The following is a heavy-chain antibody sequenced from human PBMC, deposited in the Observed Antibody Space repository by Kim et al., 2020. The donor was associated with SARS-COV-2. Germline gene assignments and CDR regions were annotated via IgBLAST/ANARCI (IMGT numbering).Heavy chain of an antibody. V-gene: IGHV3-30*18. D-gene: IGHD6-13*01. CDR2: ISYDGSNK. J-gene: IGHJ6*02. Sequence: GGSLRLSCAASGFTFSSYGMHWVRQAPGKGLEWVAVISYDGSNKYYADSVKGRFTISRDNSKNTLYLQMNSLRAEDTAVYYCANMVQQPDGMDVWGQGTTVTVSS. CDR3: ANMVQQPDGMDV. CDR1: GFTFSSYG.